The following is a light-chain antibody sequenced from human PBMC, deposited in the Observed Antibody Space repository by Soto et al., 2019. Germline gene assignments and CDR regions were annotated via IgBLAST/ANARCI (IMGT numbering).Light chain of an antibody. V-gene: IGKV1-39*01. CDR1: QLISRF. CDR3: QQSYTSPYT. Sequence: DIQMTQSPSSLSASVGDRVTITCRASQLISRFLHWYQQKPGKAPKLLIYGASSLQSGVPSRFSGSGSGTDFTLTISSLQPEDFASYYCQQSYTSPYTFGQGTKLEIK. CDR2: GAS. J-gene: IGKJ2*01.